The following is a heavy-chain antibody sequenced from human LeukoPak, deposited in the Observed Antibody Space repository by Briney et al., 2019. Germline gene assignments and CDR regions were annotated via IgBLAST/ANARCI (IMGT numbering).Heavy chain of an antibody. Sequence: GESLKISCKGSGYTFTSYDFSWVRQATGQGLEWMGWMNPNSGNTGYAQKFQGRVTMTRNNPISTAYMELSSLRSEETAVYYCARARLTWYYYDSSGNRKYYFDYWGQGTLVTVSS. CDR1: GYTFTSYD. J-gene: IGHJ4*02. CDR3: ARARLTWYYYDSSGNRKYYFDY. CDR2: MNPNSGNT. D-gene: IGHD3-22*01. V-gene: IGHV1-8*01.